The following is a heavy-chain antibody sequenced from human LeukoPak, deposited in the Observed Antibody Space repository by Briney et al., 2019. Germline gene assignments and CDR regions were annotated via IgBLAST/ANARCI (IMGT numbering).Heavy chain of an antibody. D-gene: IGHD3-22*01. V-gene: IGHV4-39*01. CDR1: GGSISSGTYY. Sequence: PSETLSLTCTVSGGSISSGTYYWGWIRQPPGKGLEWIASIYYSGSTYYNPSLKSRVTISVDTSKNQFSLKLSSATAADTAVYYCAGITMVVHLWGRGTLVTVSS. CDR2: IYYSGST. J-gene: IGHJ2*01. CDR3: AGITMVVHL.